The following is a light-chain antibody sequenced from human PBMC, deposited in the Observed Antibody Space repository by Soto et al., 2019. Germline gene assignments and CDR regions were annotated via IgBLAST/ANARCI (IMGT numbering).Light chain of an antibody. CDR2: DAS. Sequence: DIQMTPSLSTLSATAGDSVTITCRASQSISSWLAWYQHKPGKAPKLLIYDASNLDSGVPSRFSGSGSGTECSLTISNLQPDDCATYYCQQYENYWTFGQGTKVDIK. CDR3: QQYENYWT. J-gene: IGKJ1*01. V-gene: IGKV1-5*01. CDR1: QSISSW.